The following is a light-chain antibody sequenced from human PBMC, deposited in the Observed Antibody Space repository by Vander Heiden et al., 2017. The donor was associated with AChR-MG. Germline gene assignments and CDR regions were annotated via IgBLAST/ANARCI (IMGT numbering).Light chain of an antibody. CDR1: SSDGGSYKP. CDR3: SSNISSSTLV. J-gene: IGLJ1*01. Sequence: QSALTPPASVAGSPAQPSTLSCTGTSSDGGSYKPVSWYQRHPGNAPRLHLYDGTKRPAGVSNRFSGSKSATTASLTISGLQAEDDADYCCSSNISSSTLVFGPGTKVTVL. V-gene: IGLV2-14*02. CDR2: DGT.